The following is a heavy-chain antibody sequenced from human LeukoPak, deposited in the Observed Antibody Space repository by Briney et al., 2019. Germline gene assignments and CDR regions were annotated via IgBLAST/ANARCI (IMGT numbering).Heavy chain of an antibody. CDR3: ARGFHSGSYYFYYYYYMDV. V-gene: IGHV4-34*01. CDR1: GGSFSGYY. D-gene: IGHD1-26*01. Sequence: PSETLSLTCAVYGGSFSGYYWSWIRQPPGKGLEWIGEINHSGSTNYNPSLKSRVTISVDTSKNQFSLKLSSVTAADTAVYYCARGFHSGSYYFYYYYYMDVWGKGTTVTISS. CDR2: INHSGST. J-gene: IGHJ6*03.